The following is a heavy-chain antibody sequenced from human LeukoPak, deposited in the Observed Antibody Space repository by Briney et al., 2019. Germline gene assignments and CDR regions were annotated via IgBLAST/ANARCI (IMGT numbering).Heavy chain of an antibody. D-gene: IGHD3-16*01. Sequence: SETLSLTCTVSGGXINAYYCTWIRQPPGKGLEWIGHISDSGITKYNPSLKSRLTVSLDKSNSQFSLILTSVTAADTALYFCARQISRKEGGYFDYWGQGTLVTVSS. CDR2: ISDSGIT. CDR1: GGXINAYY. J-gene: IGHJ4*02. V-gene: IGHV4-59*08. CDR3: ARQISRKEGGYFDY.